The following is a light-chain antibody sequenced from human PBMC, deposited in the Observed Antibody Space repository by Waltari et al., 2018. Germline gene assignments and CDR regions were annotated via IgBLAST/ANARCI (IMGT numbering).Light chain of an antibody. CDR1: QDISSS. J-gene: IGKJ4*01. CDR2: NTN. CDR3: QQDKTYPLT. V-gene: IGKV1-13*02. Sequence: IQMSQSPASLSASVGDTVTITCRASQDISSSLDWYQQKPGKAPNLQVYNTNILASGVPSRFGGSGSGTEFTLTISSLQPEDFATYYCQQDKTYPLTFGGGTTVEIK.